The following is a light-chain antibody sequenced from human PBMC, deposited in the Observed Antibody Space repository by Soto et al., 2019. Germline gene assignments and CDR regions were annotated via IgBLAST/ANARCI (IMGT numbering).Light chain of an antibody. CDR1: QTITNNY. CDR3: QQYGSSPIT. J-gene: IGKJ5*01. V-gene: IGKV3-20*01. Sequence: EIVLTQSPGTLSLSPGERATLSCRASQTITNNYLAWYQQNPGQAPRLLIYRASSMVTGIPDRFSGSGSGTDFTLTISRLEPEDFAVYYCQQYGSSPITFGQGTRLEIK. CDR2: RAS.